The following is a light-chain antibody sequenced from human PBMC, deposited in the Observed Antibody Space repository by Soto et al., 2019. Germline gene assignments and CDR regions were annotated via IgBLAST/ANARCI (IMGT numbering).Light chain of an antibody. CDR2: WAS. Sequence: DIVMTQSPDSLAVSLGERATINCKSSQSVLYSSNNKDYLAWYQQKPGQPPKLLIYWASTRQFGVPDRFSGSGSGTDFTLTISSLQAEDVAVYYCQQYFTTPRTFGQGTKGEIK. V-gene: IGKV4-1*01. CDR1: QSVLYSSNNKDY. CDR3: QQYFTTPRT. J-gene: IGKJ1*01.